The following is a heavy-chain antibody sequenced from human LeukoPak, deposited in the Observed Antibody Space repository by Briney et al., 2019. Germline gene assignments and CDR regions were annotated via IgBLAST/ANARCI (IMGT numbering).Heavy chain of an antibody. V-gene: IGHV3-30-3*01. J-gene: IGHJ4*02. CDR2: ISYDGSNK. CDR3: GRNRAFYVANY. D-gene: IGHD5/OR15-5a*01. CDR1: GFTFSSYA. Sequence: GGSLRLSCAASGFTFSSYAMHWVRQAPGKGLEWVAVISYDGSNKYYADSVKGRFTISRDNAKNSLYLQMNSLRDEDTAVYYWGRNRAFYVANYWGQGPLLPVPS.